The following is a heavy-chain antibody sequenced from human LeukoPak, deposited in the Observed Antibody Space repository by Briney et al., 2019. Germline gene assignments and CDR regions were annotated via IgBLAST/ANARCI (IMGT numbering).Heavy chain of an antibody. D-gene: IGHD5-12*01. J-gene: IGHJ4*02. CDR3: ARDPVDIVATMYSFDY. V-gene: IGHV1-3*01. Sequence: SVKLSCKAAGYTFTSYAMHCVRQAPGQRLEGMGWINAGNGNTKYSHKFKGRVTITRDTSASTDYMEMSSLTSEDTAMYYCARDPVDIVATMYSFDYWGQGTLVTVSS. CDR2: INAGNGNT. CDR1: GYTFTSYA.